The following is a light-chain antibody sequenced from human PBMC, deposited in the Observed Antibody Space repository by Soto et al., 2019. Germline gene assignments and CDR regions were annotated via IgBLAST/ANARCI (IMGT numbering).Light chain of an antibody. Sequence: EIVLTQSPATLSLSPGERATLSCRASQSVDRYLAWCQQKPGQAPRLLIYDASNRATGIPARFSGSGSGTHFSLTMSCLETADFDVSASQQRSKWTPLAFGGGTKV. CDR2: DAS. CDR3: QQRSKWTPLA. J-gene: IGKJ4*01. V-gene: IGKV3-11*01. CDR1: QSVDRY.